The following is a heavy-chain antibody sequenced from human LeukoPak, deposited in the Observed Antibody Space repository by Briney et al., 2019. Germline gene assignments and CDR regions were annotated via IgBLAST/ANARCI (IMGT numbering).Heavy chain of an antibody. J-gene: IGHJ4*02. CDR3: ARLYRVNIVGDFDY. CDR1: GFTFSYAW. V-gene: IGHV3-23*01. D-gene: IGHD1-26*01. CDR2: ISGSGGST. Sequence: GGSLRLSCAASGFTFSYAWMTWVRQAPGKGLEWVSAISGSGGSTYYADSVKGRFTISRDDSKNTLYLQMNSLRAEDTAVYYCARLYRVNIVGDFDYWGQGTLVTVSS.